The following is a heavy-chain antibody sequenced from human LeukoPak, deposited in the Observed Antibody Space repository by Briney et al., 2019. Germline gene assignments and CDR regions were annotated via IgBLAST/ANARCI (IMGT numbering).Heavy chain of an antibody. J-gene: IGHJ2*01. Sequence: PGGSLRLSCAASGFTFSSYAMSWVRQAPGKGLEWVSAISGSGGSTYYADSVKGRFTISRDNSKNTLYLQMSSLRDEDTAVYYCAKERGWGNWYFDLWGRGTLVTVSS. V-gene: IGHV3-23*01. D-gene: IGHD6-19*01. CDR1: GFTFSSYA. CDR2: ISGSGGST. CDR3: AKERGWGNWYFDL.